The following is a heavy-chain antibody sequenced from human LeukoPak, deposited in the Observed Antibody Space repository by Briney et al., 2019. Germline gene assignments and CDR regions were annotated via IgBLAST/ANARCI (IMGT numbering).Heavy chain of an antibody. J-gene: IGHJ6*02. Sequence: ASVNVSCRVSGYPLSDLALQWVRQAPGKGLEWMGGIDHEDGNIIYAQNFQGRATVTEDTSTDTVYMELSGLRSDDTAVYYCVNSDYYYYYGMDVWGQGTPVTVSS. CDR1: GYPLSDLA. D-gene: IGHD2-15*01. CDR2: IDHEDGNI. V-gene: IGHV1-24*01. CDR3: VNSDYYYYYGMDV.